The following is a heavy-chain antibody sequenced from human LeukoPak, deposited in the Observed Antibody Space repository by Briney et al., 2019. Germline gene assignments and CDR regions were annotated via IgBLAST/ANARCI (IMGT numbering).Heavy chain of an antibody. J-gene: IGHJ5*02. CDR3: ARRLTQYDCFDP. CDR1: GDSDSSNSVT. CDR2: TYYRSTWYN. V-gene: IGHV6-1*01. Sequence: SQTLSLTCAISGDSDSSNSVTWNWVRQSPSRGLEWLGRTYYRSTWYNDYAVSVRGRITVNPDTSKNQFSLHLNSVTPEDTAVYYCARRLTQYDCFDPWGQGILVTVSS. D-gene: IGHD2-2*01.